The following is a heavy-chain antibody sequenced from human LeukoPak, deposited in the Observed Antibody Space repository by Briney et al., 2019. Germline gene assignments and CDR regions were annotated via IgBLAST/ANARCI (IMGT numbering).Heavy chain of an antibody. V-gene: IGHV3-9*01. CDR2: ISWNSGSI. CDR1: SSGDYY. CDR3: AKTLTPYGSGSHDAFDI. J-gene: IGHJ3*02. D-gene: IGHD3-10*01. Sequence: SSGDYYWSWIRQPPGKGLEWVSGISWNSGSIGYADSVKGRFTISRDNAKNSLYLQMNSLRAEDTALYYCAKTLTPYGSGSHDAFDIWGQGTMVTVSS.